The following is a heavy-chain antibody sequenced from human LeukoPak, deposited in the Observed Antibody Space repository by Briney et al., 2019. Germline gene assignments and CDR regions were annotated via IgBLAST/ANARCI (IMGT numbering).Heavy chain of an antibody. CDR2: IYYSGST. Sequence: PSETLSLTCTVSGGSISSYYWSWLRQPPGKGLEWIGYIYYSGSTNYNPSLKSRVTISVDTSKNQFSLKLSSVTAADTAEYYCAREPYGSGTFDYWGQGTLVTVSA. CDR1: GGSISSYY. CDR3: AREPYGSGTFDY. D-gene: IGHD3-10*01. J-gene: IGHJ4*02. V-gene: IGHV4-59*01.